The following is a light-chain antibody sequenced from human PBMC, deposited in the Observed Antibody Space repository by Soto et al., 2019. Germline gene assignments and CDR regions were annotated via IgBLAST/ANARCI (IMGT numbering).Light chain of an antibody. CDR2: DVT. V-gene: IGLV2-23*02. Sequence: QSVLTQPASVSGSPGQSITISCXGTSSDVGSNNVVSWYQQHPGKAPKLMIYDVTKRPSGVSNRFLGSKSGSTASLTISGLQAEDEADYYCCSYAGSSTVVFGGGTKVTVL. J-gene: IGLJ2*01. CDR3: CSYAGSSTVV. CDR1: SSDVGSNNV.